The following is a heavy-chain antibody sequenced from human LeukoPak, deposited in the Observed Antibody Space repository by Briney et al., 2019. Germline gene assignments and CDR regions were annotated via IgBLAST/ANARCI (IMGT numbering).Heavy chain of an antibody. J-gene: IGHJ4*02. Sequence: PGGSLRLSCATSGFSFTDYPMNWVRQAPGKGLEWISNIRTTAEGAKYAYYADSVKGRVTISRDDGNNTLYLHMNSLRDDDTAVYYCAPRGMVIDYWGQGTLVTVSS. CDR3: APRGMVIDY. CDR2: IRTTAEGAKYA. D-gene: IGHD2-8*01. V-gene: IGHV3-48*02. CDR1: GFSFTDYP.